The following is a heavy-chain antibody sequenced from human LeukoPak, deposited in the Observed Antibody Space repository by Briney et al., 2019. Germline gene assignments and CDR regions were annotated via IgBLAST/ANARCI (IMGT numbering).Heavy chain of an antibody. CDR1: GGSISSSSYY. J-gene: IGHJ4*02. CDR2: IYYSGST. CDR3: ARVESSGYSYYFDY. D-gene: IGHD3-22*01. Sequence: SETLSLTCTVSGGSISSSSYYWGWIRQPPGKGLEWIGSIYYSGSTYYNPSLKSRVTISVDTSKNQFSLKLGSVTAADTAVYYCARVESSGYSYYFDYWGQGTLVTVSS. V-gene: IGHV4-39*01.